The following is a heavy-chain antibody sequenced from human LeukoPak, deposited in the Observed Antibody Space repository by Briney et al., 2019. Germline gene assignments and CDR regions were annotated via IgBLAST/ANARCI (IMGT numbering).Heavy chain of an antibody. Sequence: SETLSLTCTVSGGSISSYYWSWIRQPPGKGLEWIGYIYYSGSTNYNPSLKSRVTISVDTSKNQFSLKLSSVTAADTAVYYCARFSGGTSLGIDYWGQGTLVTVSS. CDR2: IYYSGST. J-gene: IGHJ4*02. V-gene: IGHV4-59*12. CDR1: GGSISSYY. D-gene: IGHD2-15*01. CDR3: ARFSGGTSLGIDY.